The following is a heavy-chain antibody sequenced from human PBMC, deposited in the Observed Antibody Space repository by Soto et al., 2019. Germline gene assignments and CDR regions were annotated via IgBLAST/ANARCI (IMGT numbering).Heavy chain of an antibody. V-gene: IGHV3-53*02. Sequence: EVQLVETGGGLIQPGGSLRLSCAASGFTVSSNYMSWVRQAPGKGLEWVSVIYSGGSTYYADSVKGRFTISRDNSKNTLYLQMNSLGAEDTAGYYCARVPPPLYSNYVPAFWRYGMDVWGQGTTVTVSS. D-gene: IGHD4-4*01. CDR2: IYSGGST. CDR3: ARVPPPLYSNYVPAFWRYGMDV. J-gene: IGHJ6*02. CDR1: GFTVSSNY.